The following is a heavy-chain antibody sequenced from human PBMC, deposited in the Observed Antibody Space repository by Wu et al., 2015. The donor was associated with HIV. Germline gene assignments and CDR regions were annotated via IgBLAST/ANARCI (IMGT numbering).Heavy chain of an antibody. CDR2: IIPIFGTA. CDR1: GGTFSSYA. CDR3: ARSHFHDYGDYGYFDY. V-gene: IGHV1-69*12. Sequence: QVQLVQSGAEVKKPGSSVKVSCKASGGTFSSYAISWVRQAPGQGLEWMGGIIPIFGTANYAQKFQGRVTITADESTSTAYMELSSLRSEDTAVYYCARSHFHDYGDYGYFDYVGPGNPGHRLL. D-gene: IGHD4-17*01. J-gene: IGHJ4*02.